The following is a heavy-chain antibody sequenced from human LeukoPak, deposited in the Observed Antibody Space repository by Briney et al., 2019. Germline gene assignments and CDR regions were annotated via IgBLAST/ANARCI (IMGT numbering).Heavy chain of an antibody. CDR1: GFTFRNYG. V-gene: IGHV3-30*03. J-gene: IGHJ4*02. CDR3: ARYQRWACDY. CDR2: ISDDGNKK. D-gene: IGHD1-26*01. Sequence: RLSCAASGFTFRNYGMHWVRQAPGKGLEWVALISDDGNKKYFGDCVKGRFTISRDKSKNTVYLQVTSLRPEDTALYYCARYQRWACDYWGQGTLVTVSS.